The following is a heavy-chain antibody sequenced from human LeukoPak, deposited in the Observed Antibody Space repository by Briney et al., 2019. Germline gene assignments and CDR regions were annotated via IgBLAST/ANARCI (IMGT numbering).Heavy chain of an antibody. CDR1: GYNFTNYW. CDR3: ARRSLYSGSYLGY. CDR2: IYPGDSDT. D-gene: IGHD1-26*01. V-gene: IGHV5-51*01. Sequence: GESLKISCKGSGYNFTNYWIGWVRQMPGKGLEWMGIIYPGDSDTTYSPSFQGQVTISADKSITTAYLQWSSLKASDTAMYYCARRSLYSGSYLGYWGQGTLVTVSS. J-gene: IGHJ4*02.